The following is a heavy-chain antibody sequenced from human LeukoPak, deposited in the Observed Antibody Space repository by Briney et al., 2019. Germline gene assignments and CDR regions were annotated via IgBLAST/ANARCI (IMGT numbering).Heavy chain of an antibody. CDR2: IIPIFGTA. V-gene: IGHV1-69*05. Sequence: ASVKVSCKASGGTFSSYAISWVRQAPGQGLEWMGGIIPIFGTANYAQKLQGRVTMTTDTSTSTAYMELRSLRSDDTAVYYCARDKEYQDSSGFGGYWGQGTLVTVSS. CDR1: GGTFSSYA. CDR3: ARDKEYQDSSGFGGY. D-gene: IGHD6-19*01. J-gene: IGHJ4*02.